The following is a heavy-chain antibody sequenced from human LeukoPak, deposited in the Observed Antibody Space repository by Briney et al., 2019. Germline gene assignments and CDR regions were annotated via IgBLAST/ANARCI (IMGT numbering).Heavy chain of an antibody. Sequence: GASVKGSCKASGYTWTGNYLHWVRQAPGQGLEWMGWTNPHSGDTKYAQKFQGRVTMTRDTSVSTAHMQLSRMRYDDTAVYYCARGGGRTSSAFDPWGQGTLVTVSS. CDR1: GYTWTGNY. CDR3: ARGGGRTSSAFDP. V-gene: IGHV1-2*02. D-gene: IGHD2-2*01. J-gene: IGHJ5*02. CDR2: TNPHSGDT.